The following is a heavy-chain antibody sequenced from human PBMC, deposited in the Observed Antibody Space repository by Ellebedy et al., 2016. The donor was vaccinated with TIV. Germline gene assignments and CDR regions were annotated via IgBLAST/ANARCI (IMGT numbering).Heavy chain of an antibody. CDR1: GYTFTSYG. D-gene: IGHD1-7*01. V-gene: IGHV1-18*01. J-gene: IGHJ6*02. CDR2: ISAYNGNT. CDR3: ARDQTIYYYYGMDV. Sequence: GESLKISCKASGYTFTSYGISWVRQAPGQGLEWMGWISAYNGNTNYAQNLQGRVTMTTDTSTSTAYMELRSLRSDDTAVYYCARDQTIYYYYGMDVWGQGTTVTVSS.